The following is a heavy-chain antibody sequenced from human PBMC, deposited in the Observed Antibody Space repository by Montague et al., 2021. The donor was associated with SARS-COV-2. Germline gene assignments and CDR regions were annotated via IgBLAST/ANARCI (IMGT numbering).Heavy chain of an antibody. CDR1: GFTFSSYW. D-gene: IGHD3-10*01. J-gene: IGHJ6*02. Sequence: SLRLSCAASGFTFSSYWMHWVRQAPGKGLVWVSRINGDGSSTSYADSVKGRFTISRDNAKNTLYLQMNSLRSDDTAVYYCARAGSGKGNYYYGMDVWGQGTTVTVSS. CDR3: ARAGSGKGNYYYGMDV. V-gene: IGHV3-74*01. CDR2: INGDGSST.